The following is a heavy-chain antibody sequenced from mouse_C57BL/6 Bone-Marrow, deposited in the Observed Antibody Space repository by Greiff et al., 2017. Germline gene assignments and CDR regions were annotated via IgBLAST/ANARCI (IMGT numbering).Heavy chain of an antibody. J-gene: IGHJ2*01. Sequence: QVQLKQSGPELVKPGASVKISCKASGYAFSSSWMNWVKQRPGKGLEWIGRIYPGDGDTNYNGKFKGKATLTADKSSSTAYMQLSSLTSEDSAVSFGARSLYGSSLCFDYWGQGTTLTVSS. D-gene: IGHD1-1*01. V-gene: IGHV1-82*01. CDR1: GYAFSSSW. CDR3: ARSLYGSSLCFDY. CDR2: IYPGDGDT.